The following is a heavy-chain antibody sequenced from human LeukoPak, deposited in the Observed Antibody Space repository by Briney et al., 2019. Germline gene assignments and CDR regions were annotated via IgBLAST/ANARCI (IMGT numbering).Heavy chain of an antibody. V-gene: IGHV4-34*01. J-gene: IGHJ5*02. CDR3: ARRRLGGNWNSKEGAWFDP. CDR2: INHSGST. CDR1: GGSFSGYY. D-gene: IGHD1-7*01. Sequence: PSETLSLACAVYGGSFSGYYWSWIRQPPGKGLEWIGEINHSGSTNYNPSLKSRVTISVDTSKNQFSLKLSSVTAADTAVYYRARRRLGGNWNSKEGAWFDPWGQGTLVTVSS.